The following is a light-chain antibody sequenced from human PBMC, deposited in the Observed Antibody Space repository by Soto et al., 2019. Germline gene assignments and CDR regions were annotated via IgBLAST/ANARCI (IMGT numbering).Light chain of an antibody. J-gene: IGKJ5*01. CDR2: GSS. CDR3: QQYNSWPPIT. CDR1: ESVRSK. Sequence: EILLTQSPATLSVSPGEGVTLSCRASESVRSKVAWYQQKPGQAPRLLIYGSSTRATGIPDRFRGSGSGTEYTLTISSLQSEDFAVYYCQQYNSWPPITFGQGTRLEIK. V-gene: IGKV3-15*01.